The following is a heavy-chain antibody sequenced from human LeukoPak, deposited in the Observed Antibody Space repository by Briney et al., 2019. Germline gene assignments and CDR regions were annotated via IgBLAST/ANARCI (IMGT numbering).Heavy chain of an antibody. Sequence: TPSETLSLTCTVSDGSISSYFWSWIRQPPGKGLEWIGHIYYSGSTNYNPSLKSRVTISVDTSKNQFSLQLRSVTAADTAVYYCARDGGYNSGWPYFDYWGQGTLVPVSS. D-gene: IGHD6-19*01. CDR1: DGSISSYF. CDR2: IYYSGST. CDR3: ARDGGYNSGWPYFDY. V-gene: IGHV4-59*01. J-gene: IGHJ4*02.